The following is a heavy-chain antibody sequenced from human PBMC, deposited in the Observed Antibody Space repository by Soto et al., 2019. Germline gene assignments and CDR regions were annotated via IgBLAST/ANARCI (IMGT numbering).Heavy chain of an antibody. CDR3: ARAVSTPYYYYGMDV. Sequence: SETLSLTCTVSGGSISSGDYYWSWIRQPPGKGLEWIGYIYYSGSTYYNPSLKSRVTISVDTSKNQFSLKLSSVTAADTAVYYCARAVSTPYYYYGMDVWGRGTTVTVSS. V-gene: IGHV4-30-4*01. J-gene: IGHJ6*02. CDR1: GGSISSGDYY. CDR2: IYYSGST.